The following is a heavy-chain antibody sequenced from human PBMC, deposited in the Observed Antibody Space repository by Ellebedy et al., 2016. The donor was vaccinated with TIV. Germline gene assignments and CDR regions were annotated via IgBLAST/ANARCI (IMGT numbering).Heavy chain of an antibody. Sequence: GESLKISXAASGFTFSSYWMHWVRQAPGKGLVWVSRINSDGSSTSYADSVKGRFTISRDNAKNTLYLQMNSLRAEDTAVYYCARSTASQEFDYWGQGTLVTVSS. CDR3: ARSTASQEFDY. D-gene: IGHD5/OR15-5a*01. J-gene: IGHJ4*02. CDR1: GFTFSSYW. V-gene: IGHV3-74*01. CDR2: INSDGSST.